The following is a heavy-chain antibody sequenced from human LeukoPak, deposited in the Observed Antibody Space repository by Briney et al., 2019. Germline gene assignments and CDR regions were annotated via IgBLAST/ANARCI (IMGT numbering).Heavy chain of an antibody. Sequence: SETLSLTCTVSGGSISSYYWSWIRRPPGKGLEWIGYIYYSGSTNYNPSLKSRVTISVDTSKNQFSLKLSSVTAADTAVYYCARLGVFRDYWGQGTLVTVSS. D-gene: IGHD2-21*01. CDR1: GGSISSYY. V-gene: IGHV4-59*08. CDR2: IYYSGST. CDR3: ARLGVFRDY. J-gene: IGHJ4*02.